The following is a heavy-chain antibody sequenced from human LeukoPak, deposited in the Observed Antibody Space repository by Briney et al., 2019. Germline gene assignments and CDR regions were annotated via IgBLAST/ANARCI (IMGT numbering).Heavy chain of an antibody. CDR3: SSGSYRFDY. D-gene: IGHD1-26*01. CDR1: GFTFSSYS. V-gene: IGHV3-48*02. Sequence: GGSLRLSCAASGFTFSSYSMNWVRQAPGKGLEWVSHITASGTAMFYADSVKGRFTISRDNAKNSLYLQMNSLRDEDTAVYSASSGSYRFDYWGRGTLVTVSS. CDR2: ITASGTAM. J-gene: IGHJ4*02.